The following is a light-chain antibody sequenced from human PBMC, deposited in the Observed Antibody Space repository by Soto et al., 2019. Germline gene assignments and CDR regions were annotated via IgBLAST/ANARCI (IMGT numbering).Light chain of an antibody. CDR2: AAS. J-gene: IGKJ1*01. Sequence: AIQMTQSPSSLSESVGDRVTITCRASQGIRNDLGWYQQKPGKAPKLLIYAASSLQSGVPSRFSGSGSGTDFTPTISSLQPEDFATYYCLQDYNYPWTFGQGTKVEIK. V-gene: IGKV1-6*01. CDR1: QGIRND. CDR3: LQDYNYPWT.